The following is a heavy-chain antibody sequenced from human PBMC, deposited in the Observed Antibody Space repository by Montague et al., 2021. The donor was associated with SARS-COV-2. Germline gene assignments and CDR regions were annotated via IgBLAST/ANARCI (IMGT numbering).Heavy chain of an antibody. J-gene: IGHJ6*02. CDR2: IYHSGST. CDR1: GGSISSSNW. V-gene: IGHV4-4*02. CDR3: ARDRRSWFPPYYYGMGV. D-gene: IGHD6-13*01. Sequence: SETLSLTCAVSGGSISSSNWWSWVRQPPGKGLEWIGGIYHSGSTNYNPSLKSRVTISVDKSKNQFSLKLSSVTAADTAVYYCARDRRSWFPPYYYGMGVWGQGTTVTVSS.